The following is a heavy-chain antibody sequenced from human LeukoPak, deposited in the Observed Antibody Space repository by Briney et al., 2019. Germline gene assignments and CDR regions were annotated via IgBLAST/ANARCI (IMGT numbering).Heavy chain of an antibody. D-gene: IGHD3-16*02. CDR3: VRDLSGMDV. CDR2: LYSRGTST. J-gene: IGHJ6*02. Sequence: GGSLRLSCLASGFTVTNYAMHWVRQAPGKGLDYVSVLYSRGTSTYYADSVKGRFTVSRGSSKNTLYLQMSSLRIEDTAIYYCVRDLSGMDVWGRGTTVTVSS. V-gene: IGHV3-64D*06. CDR1: GFTVTNYA.